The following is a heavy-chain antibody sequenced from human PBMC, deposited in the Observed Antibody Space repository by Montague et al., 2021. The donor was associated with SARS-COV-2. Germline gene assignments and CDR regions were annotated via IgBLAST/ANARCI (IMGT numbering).Heavy chain of an antibody. CDR1: GGSITSFY. J-gene: IGHJ3*01. V-gene: IGHV4-34*01. CDR2: INHTGSA. CDR3: ARGQVTISGVLIFIPAAGPLDV. D-gene: IGHD3-3*01. Sequence: SETLSLTCTVSGGSITSFYWSWIRQSPGEGLEWIGEINHTGSASYNPSLKSRVTLSKDTSKNQFSLKLQSLTAADTAVYYCARGQVTISGVLIFIPAAGPLDVWGQGTLVTVSS.